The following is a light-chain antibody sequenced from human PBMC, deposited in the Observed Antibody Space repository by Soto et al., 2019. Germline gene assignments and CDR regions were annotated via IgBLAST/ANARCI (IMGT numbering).Light chain of an antibody. CDR2: DAS. Sequence: EIVMTQSRATLSVSPGERATLSCRASQSVNTNLAWYQQKPGQPPRLLIYDASTRATGIPSRFSGSGSGTEFTLSISRPKYQDFAVYYCQQYDNWTRTVGTGTKVDIK. J-gene: IGKJ1*01. CDR3: QQYDNWTRT. V-gene: IGKV3-15*01. CDR1: QSVNTN.